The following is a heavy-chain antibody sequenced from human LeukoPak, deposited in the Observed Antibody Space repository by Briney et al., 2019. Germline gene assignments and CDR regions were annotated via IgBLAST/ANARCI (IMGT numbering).Heavy chain of an antibody. Sequence: SETLSLTCTVSGGSISSYYWSWIRQPAGKGLEWIGRIYTSGSTIYNPSLKSRVTMSVDTSKDQFSLKLSSVTAADTAVYYCAREDYYYYYMDVWGKGTTVTVSS. J-gene: IGHJ6*03. V-gene: IGHV4-4*07. CDR1: GGSISSYY. CDR2: IYTSGST. CDR3: AREDYYYYYMDV.